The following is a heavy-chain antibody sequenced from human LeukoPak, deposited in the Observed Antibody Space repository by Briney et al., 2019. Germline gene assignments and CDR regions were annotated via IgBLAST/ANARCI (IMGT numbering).Heavy chain of an antibody. CDR2: IYSGGGT. CDR1: GFTVSSNY. V-gene: IGHV3-53*01. CDR3: ARGELTTGNAFDI. D-gene: IGHD3-22*01. J-gene: IGHJ3*02. Sequence: GGSLRLSCAASGFTVSSNYMSWVRQAPGKGLEWVSVIYSGGGTYYADFVKGRFTISRDNSKNTLYLQLNSLRAEDTAVYYCARGELTTGNAFDIWGQGTMVTVSS.